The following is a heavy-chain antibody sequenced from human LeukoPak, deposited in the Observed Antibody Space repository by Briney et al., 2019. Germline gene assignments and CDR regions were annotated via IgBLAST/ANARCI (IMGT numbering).Heavy chain of an antibody. CDR3: ARGPTEWELLFQH. CDR2: MNPNSGNT. J-gene: IGHJ1*01. CDR1: GYTFTSYD. D-gene: IGHD1-26*01. V-gene: IGHV1-8*01. Sequence: GPSVKVSCKASGYTFTSYDINWVRQATGQGLEWMGWMNPNSGNTGYAQKFQGRVTMTRNTSISTAYMELSSLRSEDTAVYYCARGPTEWELLFQHWGQGTLVTVSS.